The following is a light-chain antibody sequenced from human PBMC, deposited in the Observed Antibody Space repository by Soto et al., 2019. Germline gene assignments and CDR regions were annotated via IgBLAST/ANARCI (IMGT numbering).Light chain of an antibody. CDR3: QQYYSSPRT. Sequence: DIVMTQSPDSLAVSLGERATINCKSSQSVLNSSNNKNYLTWYQQKPGQPPKLLIYWASTRESGVPDRFSGSGSGTDFTLTISSLQAEEVAVYYCQQYYSSPRTFGQGTKVEIK. CDR2: WAS. J-gene: IGKJ1*01. CDR1: QSVLNSSNNKNY. V-gene: IGKV4-1*01.